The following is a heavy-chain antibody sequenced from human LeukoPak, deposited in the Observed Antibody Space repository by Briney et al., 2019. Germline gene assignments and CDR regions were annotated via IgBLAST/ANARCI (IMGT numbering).Heavy chain of an antibody. Sequence: SETLSLTCAVYGGSFSGYYWSWIRQPPGKGLEWIGEINHSGSTNYNPSLKSRVTISVDTSKNQFSLKLSSVTAADTAVYYCARSMTRYYYDSSGQPFDYWGQGTLVTVSS. D-gene: IGHD3-22*01. J-gene: IGHJ4*02. CDR2: INHSGST. CDR1: GGSFSGYY. CDR3: ARSMTRYYYDSSGQPFDY. V-gene: IGHV4-34*01.